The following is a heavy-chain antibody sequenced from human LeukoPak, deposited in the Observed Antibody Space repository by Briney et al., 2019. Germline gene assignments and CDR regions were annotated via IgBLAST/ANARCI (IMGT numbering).Heavy chain of an antibody. CDR1: GGSISSSSYY. V-gene: IGHV4-39*07. Sequence: SETLSLTCTVSGGSISSSSYYWGWIRQPPGKGLEWIGSIYYSGSTYYNPSLKSRVTISVDTSKNQFSLKPSSVTAADTAVYYCARGGNTHDYVWGSYRSDYWGQGTLVTVSS. D-gene: IGHD3-16*02. CDR3: ARGGNTHDYVWGSYRSDY. J-gene: IGHJ4*02. CDR2: IYYSGST.